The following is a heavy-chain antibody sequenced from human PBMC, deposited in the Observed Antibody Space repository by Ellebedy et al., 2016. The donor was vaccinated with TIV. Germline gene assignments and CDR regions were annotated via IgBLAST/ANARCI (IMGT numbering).Heavy chain of an antibody. CDR3: ANFYD. V-gene: IGHV4-34*01. CDR2: ITHNGIT. J-gene: IGHJ4*02. D-gene: IGHD2/OR15-2a*01. CDR1: GGSSSEYY. Sequence: SQTLSLTXGVNGGSSSEYYWTWVRQSPGKGLEWVGEITHNGITSYNPSLQSRVTIFIDTSKSQFSLRLRSVTAADTAVYFCANFYDWGPGIRVTVSS.